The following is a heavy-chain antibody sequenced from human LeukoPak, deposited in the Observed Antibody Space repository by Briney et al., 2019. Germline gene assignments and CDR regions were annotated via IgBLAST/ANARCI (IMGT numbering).Heavy chain of an antibody. D-gene: IGHD3-22*01. J-gene: IGHJ2*01. CDR2: IYYSGST. CDR1: GGSISSSSYY. V-gene: IGHV4-39*01. Sequence: SETLSLTCTDSGGSISSSSYYWGWIRQPPGKGLEWIGSIYYSGSTYYNPSLKSRVTISVDTSKNQFSLKLSSVTAADTAVYCCARLDSMIVVFDLWGRGTLATVSS. CDR3: ARLDSMIVVFDL.